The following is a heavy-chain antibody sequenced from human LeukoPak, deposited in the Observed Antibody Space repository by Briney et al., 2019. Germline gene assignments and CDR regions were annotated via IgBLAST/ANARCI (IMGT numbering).Heavy chain of an antibody. D-gene: IGHD3-10*01. CDR3: ARDYGSGSSWFDP. CDR1: GGSISSGSYY. Sequence: SQTLSLTCTVSGGSISSGSYYWSWIRQPAGKGLEWIGRIYTSGSTNYNPSLKSRVTISVDTSKNQFSLKLSSVTAADTAVYYCARDYGSGSSWFDPWGQGTLVTVSS. CDR2: IYTSGST. J-gene: IGHJ5*02. V-gene: IGHV4-61*02.